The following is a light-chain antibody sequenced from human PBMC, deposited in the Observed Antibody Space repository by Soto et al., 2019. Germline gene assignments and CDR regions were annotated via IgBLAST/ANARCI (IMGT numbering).Light chain of an antibody. Sequence: EIVLTQSPATLSLSPGERATLYCRASQSVSSYLAWYQQKPGQAPRLLIYGASSRAAGIPASFFGSGSGTDFSLTISSLEPEDFAVYYCQQRSNWPSFGGGTKV. CDR3: QQRSNWPS. CDR2: GAS. CDR1: QSVSSY. V-gene: IGKV3-11*01. J-gene: IGKJ4*01.